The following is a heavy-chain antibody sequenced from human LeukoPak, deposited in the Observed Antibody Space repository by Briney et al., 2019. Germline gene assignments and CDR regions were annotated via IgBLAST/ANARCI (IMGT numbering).Heavy chain of an antibody. CDR2: ISGRDEST. V-gene: IGHV3-23*01. Sequence: GGSLRLSCAVSGLTFSNHALSWVRQAPGKGLEWVSAISGRDESTYYADSVKGRFTISRDNSKSTLYLQMSSLRAEDTAVYHCAKVTGTTIYWGQGTLVTVSS. D-gene: IGHD1-1*01. J-gene: IGHJ4*02. CDR3: AKVTGTTIY. CDR1: GLTFSNHA.